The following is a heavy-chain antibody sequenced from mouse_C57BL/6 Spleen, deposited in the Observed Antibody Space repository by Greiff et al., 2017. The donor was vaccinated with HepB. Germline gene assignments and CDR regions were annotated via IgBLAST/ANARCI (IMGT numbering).Heavy chain of an antibody. D-gene: IGHD1-1*01. CDR1: GYTFTSYW. J-gene: IGHJ1*03. CDR2: IDPSDSET. Sequence: VQLQQPGAELVRPGSSVKLSCKASGYTFTSYWMHWVKQRPIQGLEWIGNIDPSDSETHYNQKFKDKATLTVDKSSSTAYMQLSSLTSEDSAVYYCARGGTVVDYWYFDVWGTGTTVTVSS. V-gene: IGHV1-52*01. CDR3: ARGGTVVDYWYFDV.